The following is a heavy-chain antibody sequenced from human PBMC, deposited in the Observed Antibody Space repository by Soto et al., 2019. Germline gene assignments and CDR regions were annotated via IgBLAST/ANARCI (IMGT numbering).Heavy chain of an antibody. Sequence: ASVKVSCKASGYTFASYGFSWGRQAPRQGLEWLGWIISYTGNTNYAQKFQDRVTMTIDTSTGTAYMELRSLRSDDTAVHYSVSQYCTSIRCYALDYWAPRTLTTVPS. V-gene: IGHV1-18*01. CDR3: VSQYCTSIRCYALDY. D-gene: IGHD2-2*01. CDR2: IISYTGNT. J-gene: IGHJ4*01. CDR1: GYTFASYG.